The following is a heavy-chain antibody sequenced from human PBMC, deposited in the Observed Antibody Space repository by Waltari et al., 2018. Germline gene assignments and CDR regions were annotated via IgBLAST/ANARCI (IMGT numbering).Heavy chain of an antibody. J-gene: IGHJ4*02. D-gene: IGHD3-10*01. CDR1: GGSIPSSSHY. CDR3: ARHLSGSGTYNSPVTLFDY. V-gene: IGHV4-39*01. Sequence: QLQLQESGPGLVKPSETLSPTCTVSGGSIPSSSHYRGWIRQPPGKGLEWIATVDYTGTTYYNPSLKSRVTLSVDTSKNQFSLKLSSVSAADTAVYYCARHLSGSGTYNSPVTLFDYWGQGTLVTVSS. CDR2: VDYTGTT.